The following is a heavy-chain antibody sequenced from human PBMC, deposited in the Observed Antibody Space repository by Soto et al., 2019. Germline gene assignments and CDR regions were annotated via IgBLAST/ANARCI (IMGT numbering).Heavy chain of an antibody. CDR1: GDSVSSNSAA. D-gene: IGHD5-12*01. CDR3: ARDRSIPSPQPWISYGMDV. CDR2: TYYRSKWYN. Sequence: SQTLSLTCAISGDSVSSNSAAWNWIRQSPSRGLEWLGRTYYRSKWYNDYAVSVKSRITINPDTSKNQFSLQLNSVTPEDTAVYYCARDRSIPSPQPWISYGMDVWGQGTTVTVSS. J-gene: IGHJ6*02. V-gene: IGHV6-1*01.